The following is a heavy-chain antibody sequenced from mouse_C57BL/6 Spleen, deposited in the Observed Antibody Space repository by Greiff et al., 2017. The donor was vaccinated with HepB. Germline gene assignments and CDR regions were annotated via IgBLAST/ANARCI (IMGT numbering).Heavy chain of an antibody. D-gene: IGHD2-3*01. CDR2: IHPNSGST. CDR1: GYTFTSYW. CDR3: ARTPYDGYFYFAY. J-gene: IGHJ3*01. Sequence: VQLQQPGAELVKPGASVKLSCKASGYTFTSYWMHWVKQRPGQGLEWIGMIHPNSGSTNYNEKFKSKATLTVDKSSSTAYMQLSSLTSEDSAVYYCARTPYDGYFYFAYWGQGTLVTVSA. V-gene: IGHV1-64*01.